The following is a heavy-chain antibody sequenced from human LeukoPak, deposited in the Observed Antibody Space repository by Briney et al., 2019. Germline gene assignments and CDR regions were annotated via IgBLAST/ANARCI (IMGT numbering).Heavy chain of an antibody. J-gene: IGHJ3*02. CDR3: ARALRLWGGNSGIAFDI. CDR1: GGSISSGGYY. D-gene: IGHD4-23*01. CDR2: IYYSGST. V-gene: IGHV4-31*03. Sequence: SQTLSLTCTVSGGSISSGGYYWSWIHQHPGKGLELIGYIYYSGSTYYNPSLKSRVTISVDTSKKEFSLKLSSVTAADTAVYYCARALRLWGGNSGIAFDIWGQGTMVTVSS.